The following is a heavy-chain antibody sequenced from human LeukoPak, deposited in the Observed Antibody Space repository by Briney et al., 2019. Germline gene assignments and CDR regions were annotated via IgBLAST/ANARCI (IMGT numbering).Heavy chain of an antibody. CDR3: ATYRAGGWFGSSRLDC. CDR1: GYNLTELS. V-gene: IGHV1-24*01. J-gene: IGHJ4*02. Sequence: ASVKVSCKVSGYNLTELSIHWVRQAPGKGLEWMGGFDPEDGETTYTQKLQGRVTMTEDTSTDTAYMELSSLRSEDTAVYYCATYRAGGWFGSSRLDCWGQGTLVTVSS. D-gene: IGHD3-10*01. CDR2: FDPEDGET.